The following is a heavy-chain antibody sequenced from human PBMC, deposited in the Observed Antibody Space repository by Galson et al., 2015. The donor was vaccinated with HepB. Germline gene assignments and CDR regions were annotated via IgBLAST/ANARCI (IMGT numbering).Heavy chain of an antibody. CDR2: ISGSGGST. J-gene: IGHJ2*01. Sequence: SLRLSCAASGFTFSSYAMSWVRQAPGKGLEWDLAISGSGGSTYYADSVKGRFTISRDNSKNTLYLQMNSLRAEDTAVYYCARRYDSSGYYSLYWYFDLWGRGTLVTVSS. CDR1: GFTFSSYA. CDR3: ARRYDSSGYYSLYWYFDL. V-gene: IGHV3-23*01. D-gene: IGHD3-22*01.